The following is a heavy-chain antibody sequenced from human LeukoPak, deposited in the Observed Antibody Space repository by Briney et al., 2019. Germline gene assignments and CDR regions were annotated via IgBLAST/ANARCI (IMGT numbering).Heavy chain of an antibody. V-gene: IGHV1-46*01. CDR3: ARDPRPSYDSSDYYYPGDY. D-gene: IGHD3-22*01. CDR1: GYTFTSYY. J-gene: IGHJ4*02. CDR2: INPSGGST. Sequence: ASVKVSCKASGYTFTSYYMHWVRQAPGQGLEWMAIINPSGGSTRYAQKFQGTVTMTRDTSTSTVYMELSSLRSDDTAVYYCARDPRPSYDSSDYYYPGDYWGQGTLVTVSS.